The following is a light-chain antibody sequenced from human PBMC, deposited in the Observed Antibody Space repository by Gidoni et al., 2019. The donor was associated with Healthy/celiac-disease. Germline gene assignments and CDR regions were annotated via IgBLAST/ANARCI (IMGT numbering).Light chain of an antibody. V-gene: IGKV1-39*01. J-gene: IGKJ1*01. Sequence: DIQLTQSPSSLSASVGDSVTITCRASQSISIYLNWYQQKPGKAPKLLIYAASRLQSGVPSRFSGSGSGTDFTLTISSLQPEDFATYYCQQSYSTPWTFGQGTKVEIK. CDR2: AAS. CDR3: QQSYSTPWT. CDR1: QSISIY.